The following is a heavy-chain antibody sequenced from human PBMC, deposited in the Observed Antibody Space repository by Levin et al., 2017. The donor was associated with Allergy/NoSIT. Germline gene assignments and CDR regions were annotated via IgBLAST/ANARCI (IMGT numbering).Heavy chain of an antibody. D-gene: IGHD3-9*01. CDR3: ARGLRGRYFDWSPPDFDY. CDR1: GGSFSGYY. Sequence: SQTLSLTCAVYGGSFSGYYWSWIRQPPGKGLEWIGEINHSGSTNYNPSLKSRVTISVDTSKNQFSLKLSSVTAADTAVYYCARGLRGRYFDWSPPDFDYWGQGTLVTVSS. CDR2: INHSGST. J-gene: IGHJ4*02. V-gene: IGHV4-34*01.